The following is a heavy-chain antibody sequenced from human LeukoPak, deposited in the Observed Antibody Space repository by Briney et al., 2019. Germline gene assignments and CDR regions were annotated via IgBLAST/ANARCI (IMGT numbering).Heavy chain of an antibody. J-gene: IGHJ5*02. CDR1: GGSISSYY. CDR3: ARGDGYYRFDP. Sequence: SETLSLTCTISGGSISSYYWSWIRQPAGQGLEWIGRIYISETTNYNPSLKSRVTMSVDTSRDQFSLKLSSVTAADTAVYYCARGDGYYRFDPWGQGTLVTVSS. D-gene: IGHD5-24*01. V-gene: IGHV4-4*07. CDR2: IYISETT.